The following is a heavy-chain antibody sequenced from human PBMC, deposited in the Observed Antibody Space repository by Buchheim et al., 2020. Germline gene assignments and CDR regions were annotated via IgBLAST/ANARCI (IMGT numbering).Heavy chain of an antibody. D-gene: IGHD6-13*01. J-gene: IGHJ4*02. V-gene: IGHV4-34*01. CDR2: INHSGST. CDR3: AKGPTIAAESTFYFDY. Sequence: QVQLQQWGAGLLKPSETLSLTCAVFGGSFSDYYWSWIRQPPGKGLEWIGDINHSGSTNYSPSLQSRVTISVDTSKNPFSLNLSSMTAADTAVYYCAKGPTIAAESTFYFDYWGQGTL. CDR1: GGSFSDYY.